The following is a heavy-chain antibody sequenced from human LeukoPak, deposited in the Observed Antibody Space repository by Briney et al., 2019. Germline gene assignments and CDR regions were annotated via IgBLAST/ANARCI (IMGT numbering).Heavy chain of an antibody. CDR1: GFTFSSYS. CDR2: ISSSGSTI. CDR3: ARGSLVHYYGSGSYRIRAGFDS. V-gene: IGHV3-48*04. J-gene: IGHJ4*02. Sequence: PGGSLRLSCAASGFTFSSYSMNWVRQAPGKGLEWVSYISSSGSTIYYADSVKGRFTISRDNAKNSLYLQMNSLRAEDTAVYYCARGSLVHYYGSGSYRIRAGFDSWGEGTLVTVSS. D-gene: IGHD3-10*01.